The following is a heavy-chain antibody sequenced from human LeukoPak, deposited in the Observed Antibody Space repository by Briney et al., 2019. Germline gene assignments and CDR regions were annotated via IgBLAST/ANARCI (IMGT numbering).Heavy chain of an antibody. V-gene: IGHV4-59*08. J-gene: IGHJ4*02. CDR1: GGSISSYY. Sequence: PSETLSLTCTVSGGSISSYYWSWIRQPPGKGPEWIGYIYYSGSTNYNPSLKSRVTISVDTSKNQFSLKLSSVTAADTAVYYCARRGYGSGSFNRYYFDYWGQGNLVTVSP. CDR3: ARRGYGSGSFNRYYFDY. CDR2: IYYSGST. D-gene: IGHD3-10*01.